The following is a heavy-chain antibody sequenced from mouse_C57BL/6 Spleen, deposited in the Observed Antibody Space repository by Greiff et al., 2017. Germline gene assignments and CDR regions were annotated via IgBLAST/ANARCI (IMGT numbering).Heavy chain of an antibody. D-gene: IGHD2-4*01. CDR2: INPSSGYT. J-gene: IGHJ4*01. CDR3: ASSGYDYLMDD. CDR1: GYTFTSYW. Sequence: VQLQQSGAELAKPGASVKLSCKASGYTFTSYWMHWVKQRPGQGLEWIGYINPSSGYTKYNQKFKNKATLTADKSSSTAYMQLSSLTYEDSAVYYCASSGYDYLMDDWGQGTSVTVSS. V-gene: IGHV1-7*01.